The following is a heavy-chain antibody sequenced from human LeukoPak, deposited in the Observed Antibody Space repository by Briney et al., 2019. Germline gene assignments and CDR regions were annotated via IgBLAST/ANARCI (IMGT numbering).Heavy chain of an antibody. CDR1: GFTFSTYG. Sequence: TGGSLRLSCAASGFTFSTYGMHWVRQAPGKWLEWVAFIRYDGSNKYYADSVKGRFTISRDNAKNSLYLQMNSLRAEDTAVYYCARDVGASWPNFDYWGQGTLVTVSS. D-gene: IGHD1-26*01. CDR2: IRYDGSNK. V-gene: IGHV3-30*02. CDR3: ARDVGASWPNFDY. J-gene: IGHJ4*02.